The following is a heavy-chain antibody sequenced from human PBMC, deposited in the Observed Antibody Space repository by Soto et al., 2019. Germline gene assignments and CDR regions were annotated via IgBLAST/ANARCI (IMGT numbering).Heavy chain of an antibody. CDR2: INHSGST. Sequence: QVQLQQWGAGLLKPSETLSLTCAVYGGSFSGYYWNWIRQPPGKGLEWIGEINHSGSTNYNPSLKARVTLSVDSYKNQFSLKLSSVTAADTAVYYCARGWGRIFDHWGQGTLVTVPS. D-gene: IGHD7-27*01. J-gene: IGHJ4*02. CDR3: ARGWGRIFDH. V-gene: IGHV4-34*01. CDR1: GGSFSGYY.